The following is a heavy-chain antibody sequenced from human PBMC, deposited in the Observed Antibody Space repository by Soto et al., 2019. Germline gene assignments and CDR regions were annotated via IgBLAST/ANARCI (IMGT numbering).Heavy chain of an antibody. J-gene: IGHJ6*02. CDR2: VNVSGNT. Sequence: SETLSLTCAVYGGSLSGYYWTWIRQPPGKGLEWIGEVNVSGNTNYNPSLESRITISVAMSKNQFSLKVNSVTAADTAVYYCARGRGTYGMDVWGQGTTVTVS. D-gene: IGHD3-16*01. CDR1: GGSLSGYY. V-gene: IGHV4-34*01. CDR3: ARGRGTYGMDV.